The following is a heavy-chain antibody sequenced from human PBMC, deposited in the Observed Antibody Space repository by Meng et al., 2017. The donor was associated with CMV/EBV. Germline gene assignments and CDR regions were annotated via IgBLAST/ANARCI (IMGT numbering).Heavy chain of an antibody. CDR1: GGSFSGYY. D-gene: IGHD3-3*01. V-gene: IGHV4-34*01. CDR3: ARGSRRLPRFNWFDP. CDR2: INHSGST. J-gene: IGHJ5*02. Sequence: QLLQGGAGLLKPSETPSLTWAVYGGSFSGYYWSRIRQQAVKGLEWIGEINHSGSTNYNPSLKSRVTISVDTSKNQFSLKLSSVTAADTAVYYCARGSRRLPRFNWFDPWGQGTLVTVSS.